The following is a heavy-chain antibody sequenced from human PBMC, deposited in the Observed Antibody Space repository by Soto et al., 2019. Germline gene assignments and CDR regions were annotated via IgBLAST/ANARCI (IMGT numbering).Heavy chain of an antibody. V-gene: IGHV1-18*01. CDR2: ISAYNGNT. CDR3: ARADVDWFDP. CDR1: GYTLTELS. Sequence: ASVKVSCKVSGYTLTELSMHWVRQAPGKGLEWMGWISAYNGNTNYAQKLQGRVTMTTDTSTSTAYMELRSLRSDDTAVYYCARADVDWFDPWGQGTLVTVSS. J-gene: IGHJ5*02.